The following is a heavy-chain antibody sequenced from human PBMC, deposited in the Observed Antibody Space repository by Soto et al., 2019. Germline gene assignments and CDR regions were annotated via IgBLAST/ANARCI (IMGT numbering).Heavy chain of an antibody. CDR2: ISSSSSYI. V-gene: IGHV3-21*01. Sequence: EVQLAESGGGLVQPGGSLRLSCAASGFTFSSYWMSWVRQAPGKGLEWVSSISSSSSYIYYADSVKGRFTISRDNAKNSLYLQMNSLRAEDTAVYYCARVAAKYNWNVNWFDPWGQGTLVTVSS. CDR1: GFTFSSYW. J-gene: IGHJ5*02. CDR3: ARVAAKYNWNVNWFDP. D-gene: IGHD1-20*01.